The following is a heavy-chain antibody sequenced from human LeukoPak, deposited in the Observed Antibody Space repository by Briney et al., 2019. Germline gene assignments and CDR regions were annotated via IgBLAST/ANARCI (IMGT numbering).Heavy chain of an antibody. D-gene: IGHD5-12*01. CDR3: ARESVDSRYYFDY. Sequence: KPPETLSLTCTVSGGSITSSYWSWIRQPPGKGLEWIGYVFYSGNTNYNPSLKSRLTMSVDTSKNQFSLKVTSVTAADTAVYYCARESVDSRYYFDYWGQGTLVSVSS. CDR2: VFYSGNT. V-gene: IGHV4-59*01. J-gene: IGHJ4*02. CDR1: GGSITSSY.